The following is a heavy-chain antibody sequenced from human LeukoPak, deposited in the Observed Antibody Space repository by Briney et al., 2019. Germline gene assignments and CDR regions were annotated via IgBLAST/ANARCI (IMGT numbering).Heavy chain of an antibody. Sequence: ASVKVSCKASGGTFSSYAISWVRQAPGQGLEWMGRIIPILGIANYAQKFQGRVTITADKSTSTAYMELSSLRSEDTAVYYCARGIAANGPGSDYWGQGTLVTVSS. CDR1: GGTFSSYA. V-gene: IGHV1-69*04. J-gene: IGHJ4*02. D-gene: IGHD2-15*01. CDR3: ARGIAANGPGSDY. CDR2: IIPILGIA.